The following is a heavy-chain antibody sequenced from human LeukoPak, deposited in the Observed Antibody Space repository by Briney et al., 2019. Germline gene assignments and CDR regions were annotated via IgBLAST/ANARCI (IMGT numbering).Heavy chain of an antibody. V-gene: IGHV4-59*01. D-gene: IGHD3-10*01. CDR2: IYYSGST. J-gene: IGHJ4*02. CDR3: ARADYYGSRVYFDY. CDR1: GGSISSYY. Sequence: PSETLSLTCTVSGGSISSYYWSWIRQPPGKGLEWIGYIYYSGSTNYNPSLKSRVTISVDTSKNQFSLKLSPVTAADTAVYYCARADYYGSRVYFDYWGQGTLVTVSS.